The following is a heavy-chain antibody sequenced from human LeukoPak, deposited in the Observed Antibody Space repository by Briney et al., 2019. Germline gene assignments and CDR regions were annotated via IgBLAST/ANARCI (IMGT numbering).Heavy chain of an antibody. CDR2: IYSSGTT. CDR3: VQNIPGTIEH. V-gene: IGHV4-39*05. Sequence: SETPSLTCTVSGGSISSSSDYWGWIRQPPGKGLECIGNIYSSGTTYYNPSLKSRVTISIDTSKSQFSLRLSSVTAADTAVYYCVQNIPGTIEHWGQGTLVTVSS. CDR1: GGSISSSSDY. J-gene: IGHJ1*01. D-gene: IGHD1-7*01.